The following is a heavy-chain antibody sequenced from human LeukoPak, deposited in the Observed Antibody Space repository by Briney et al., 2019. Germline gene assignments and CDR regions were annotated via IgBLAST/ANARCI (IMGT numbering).Heavy chain of an antibody. CDR3: ARARYYYDSSGYQDYYYGMDV. V-gene: IGHV1-69*13. CDR1: GGTFSSYA. D-gene: IGHD3-22*01. J-gene: IGHJ6*02. CDR2: IIPIFGTA. Sequence: GASVKDSCKASGGTFSSYAISWVRQAPGQGLEWMGGIIPIFGTANYAQKFQGRVTITADESTSTAYMELSSLRSEDTAVYYCARARYYYDSSGYQDYYYGMDVWGQGTTVTVSS.